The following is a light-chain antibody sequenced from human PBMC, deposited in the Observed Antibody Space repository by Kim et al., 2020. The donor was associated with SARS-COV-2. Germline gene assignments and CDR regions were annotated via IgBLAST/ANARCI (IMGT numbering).Light chain of an antibody. CDR1: QNVNNY. Sequence: SLSPVERATLSCRASQNVNNYLAWYQQKPGQAPRLLLYDVSNRATGIPARFSGSGSGTDFTLTISSLEPEDFAVYYCQHRKTWPVTFGGGTKLEI. CDR2: DVS. CDR3: QHRKTWPVT. V-gene: IGKV3-11*01. J-gene: IGKJ4*01.